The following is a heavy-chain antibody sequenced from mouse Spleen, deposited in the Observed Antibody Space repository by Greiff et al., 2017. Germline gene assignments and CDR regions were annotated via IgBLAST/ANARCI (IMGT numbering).Heavy chain of an antibody. CDR1: GFTFTDYY. CDR2: IRNKANGYTT. CDR3: ARDRDRFAY. Sequence: EVQRVESGGGLVQPGGSLRLSCATSGFTFTDYYMSWVRQPPGKALEWLGFIRNKANGYTTEYSASVKGRFTISRDNSQSILYLQMNTLRAEDSATYYCARDRDRFAYWGQGTLVTVSA. J-gene: IGHJ3*01. V-gene: IGHV7-3*02.